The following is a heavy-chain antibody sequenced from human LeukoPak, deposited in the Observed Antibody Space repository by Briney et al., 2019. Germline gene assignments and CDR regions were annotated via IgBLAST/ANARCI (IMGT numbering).Heavy chain of an antibody. CDR3: ASGHYDILTGYPEGMDV. J-gene: IGHJ6*02. CDR1: GGSISSYY. CDR2: IYYSGST. V-gene: IGHV4-59*01. D-gene: IGHD3-9*01. Sequence: SETLSLTCTVSGGSISSYYWSWIRQPPGKGLEWIGYIYYSGSTNYNPSLKSRVTISVDTSKNQFSLKLSSVTAADTAVYYCASGHYDILTGYPEGMDVWGQGTTVTVSS.